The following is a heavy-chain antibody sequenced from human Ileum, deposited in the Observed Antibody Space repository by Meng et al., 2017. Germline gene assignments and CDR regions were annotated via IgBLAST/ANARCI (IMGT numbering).Heavy chain of an antibody. CDR2: ISYDGSNK. J-gene: IGHJ4*02. V-gene: IGHV3-30*01. CDR3: ARSLGYGDYWSY. D-gene: IGHD4-17*01. Sequence: VRLSRYGGVVALPGSSLRLTCAVSGFTFSSYAMHWVRQAPGKGLEWVAVISYDGSNKYYADSVKGRFTISRDNSKNTLYLQMNSLRAEDTAVYYCARSLGYGDYWSYWGQGTLVTVSS. CDR1: GFTFSSYA.